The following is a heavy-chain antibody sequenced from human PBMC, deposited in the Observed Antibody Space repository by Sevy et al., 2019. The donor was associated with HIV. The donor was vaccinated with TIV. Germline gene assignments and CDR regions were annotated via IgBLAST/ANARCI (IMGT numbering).Heavy chain of an antibody. CDR3: SIYYDIRAFDS. V-gene: IGHV3-73*01. J-gene: IGHJ4*02. CDR1: GLTFSDAA. D-gene: IGHD3-22*01. Sequence: GGSLRLSCAGSGLTFSDAAIHWVRQASGKGLEWLGGIRGKANNYATAYAASVKDRFSISRNDLKDTAYLQMNSLRTEDAAMDYCSIYYDIRAFDSWGQGTQVTVSS. CDR2: IRGKANNYAT.